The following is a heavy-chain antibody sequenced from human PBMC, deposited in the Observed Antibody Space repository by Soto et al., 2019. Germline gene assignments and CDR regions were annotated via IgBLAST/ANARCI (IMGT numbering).Heavy chain of an antibody. CDR3: ARVHGDYCFDY. V-gene: IGHV4-30-4*01. D-gene: IGHD4-17*01. Sequence: QVQLQASGPGLVKPSQTLSLTCTVSGGSISSGDYYWSWSRLPPGKGLVWIGYIYYSGSTYYNPSLTRRVILSVDTAKNQFSLKLSSVTAADTAVYYCARVHGDYCFDYWGQGTLVTVSS. J-gene: IGHJ4*02. CDR1: GGSISSGDYY. CDR2: IYYSGST.